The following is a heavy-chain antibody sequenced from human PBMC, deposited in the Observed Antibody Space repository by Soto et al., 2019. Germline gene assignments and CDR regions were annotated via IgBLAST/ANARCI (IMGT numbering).Heavy chain of an antibody. V-gene: IGHV3-49*03. D-gene: IGHD6-13*01. CDR1: GXTLGDYT. CDR3: TREKAGQDYYYYGMDV. Sequence: GSLKLSCTASGXTLGDYTMSWFRQAPGRGLEWVGFIRSKAYGGRTEYDASVKGRFTISRDDSKRIAYLQMNSLKTEDTAVYYCTREKAGQDYYYYGMDVWGQGNTVTVS. J-gene: IGHJ6*02. CDR2: IRSKAYGGRT.